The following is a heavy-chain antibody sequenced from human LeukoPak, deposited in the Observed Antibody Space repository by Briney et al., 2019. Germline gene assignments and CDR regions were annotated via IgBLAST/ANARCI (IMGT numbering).Heavy chain of an antibody. CDR3: ARRRQQLVQGLPRTHAFDV. D-gene: IGHD6-13*01. Sequence: SGTLSLTCAVYGGSFSGYYWSWIRQAPGKGLEWIGEISHSEGTNYNPSLKSRVTISVDTSKNQFSLKLSSVTAADTAVYYCARRRQQLVQGLPRTHAFDVWGQGTMVTVSS. J-gene: IGHJ3*01. CDR1: GGSFSGYY. V-gene: IGHV4-34*01. CDR2: ISHSEGT.